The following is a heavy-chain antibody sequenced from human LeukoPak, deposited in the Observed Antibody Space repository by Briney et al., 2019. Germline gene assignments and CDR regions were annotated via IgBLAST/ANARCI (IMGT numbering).Heavy chain of an antibody. CDR3: ARSALDY. V-gene: IGHV3-7*01. Sequence: GGSLRLSCAASGFTFSDYWMSWVRQAPGKGLEWVANIKQDGSEKYYVDSVKGRFTISRDNAKKSLFLQMNSLRAEDTAVYYCARSALDYWGQGTLVTVSS. CDR2: IKQDGSEK. J-gene: IGHJ4*02. CDR1: GFTFSDYW.